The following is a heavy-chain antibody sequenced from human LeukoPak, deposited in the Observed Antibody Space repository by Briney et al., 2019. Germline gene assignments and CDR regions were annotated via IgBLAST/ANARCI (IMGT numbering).Heavy chain of an antibody. J-gene: IGHJ6*03. Sequence: SQTLSLTCTVSGGSISSGDYHWSWIRQPPGKGLEWIGYIYYSGSTYYNPSLKSRVTISVDTSKNQFSLKLSSVTAADTAVYYCASSQYYDFWSGYYPYYMDVWGKGTTVTVSS. D-gene: IGHD3-3*01. CDR2: IYYSGST. CDR1: GGSISSGDYH. CDR3: ASSQYYDFWSGYYPYYMDV. V-gene: IGHV4-30-4*08.